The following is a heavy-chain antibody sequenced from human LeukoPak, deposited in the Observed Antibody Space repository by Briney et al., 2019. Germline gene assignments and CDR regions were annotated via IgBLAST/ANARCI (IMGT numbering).Heavy chain of an antibody. CDR3: ARGSYGSGSYADY. V-gene: IGHV1-69*05. CDR1: GGTFTSYA. J-gene: IGHJ4*02. D-gene: IGHD3-10*01. CDR2: IIPIFGTA. Sequence: ASVKVSCKASGGTFTSYAISWVRQAPGQGLEWMGGIIPIFGTANYAQKFQGRVTITTDESTSTAYMELSSLRSEDTAAYYCARGSYGSGSYADYWGQGTLVTVSS.